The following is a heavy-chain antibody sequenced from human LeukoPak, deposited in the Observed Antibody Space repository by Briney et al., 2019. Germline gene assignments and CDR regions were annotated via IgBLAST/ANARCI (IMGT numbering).Heavy chain of an antibody. J-gene: IGHJ6*03. V-gene: IGHV1-18*01. Sequence: ASVKVSCKASGYTFSSYGFSWVRQAPGQGLEWMGWISAYNGNTNYAQKFQDRVTLTTDTSTSTAYMELRSLRSDDTAVYYCARIHDSSGYGEIYYNYYYMDVWGKGTTVTVS. CDR2: ISAYNGNT. CDR1: GYTFSSYG. CDR3: ARIHDSSGYGEIYYNYYYMDV. D-gene: IGHD3-22*01.